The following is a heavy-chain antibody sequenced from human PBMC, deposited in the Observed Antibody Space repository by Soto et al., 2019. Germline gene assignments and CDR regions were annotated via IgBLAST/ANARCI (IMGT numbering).Heavy chain of an antibody. CDR1: GFTFSSYA. CDR3: AKEALGSAAKGRSPHFDY. D-gene: IGHD6-13*01. J-gene: IGHJ4*02. CDR2: ISGGGGTT. V-gene: IGHV3-23*01. Sequence: EVQLLESGGGLVQPGGSLRLTCVTSGFTFSSYAMTWVRQAPGKGLEWVSTISGGGGTTYYADSVKGRFTISRDNSKNTVYLQMNSLRVDDTALYYCAKEALGSAAKGRSPHFDYCCQGTLVTVSS.